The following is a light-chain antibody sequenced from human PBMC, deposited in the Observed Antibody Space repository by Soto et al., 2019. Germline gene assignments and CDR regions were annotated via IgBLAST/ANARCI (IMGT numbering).Light chain of an antibody. J-gene: IGLJ1*01. CDR3: CSYADNYSYV. V-gene: IGLV2-11*01. CDR2: DVS. CDR1: SSDVGAYNY. Sequence: QSVLTQPASVSGSPGQSVTISCTGTSSDVGAYNYVSWYQQHPGKAPKLMTYDVSKRPSGVPDRFSGSKSGNTASLTISGLQAEDEADYYCCSYADNYSYVFGTGTKVTVL.